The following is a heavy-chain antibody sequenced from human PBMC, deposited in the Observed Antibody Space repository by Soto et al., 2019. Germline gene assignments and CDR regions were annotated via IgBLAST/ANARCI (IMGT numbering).Heavy chain of an antibody. CDR3: ARVASGYSYGYVDDY. J-gene: IGHJ4*02. Sequence: SETLRLRYSVYCGTFRDYCWRWIRQPQGKGLEWIGEINHSGSTNYNPSLKSRVTISVDTSKNQFSLKLSSVTAADTAVYYCARVASGYSYGYVDDYWGQGTLVTVSP. CDR1: CGTFRDYC. CDR2: INHSGST. D-gene: IGHD5-18*01. V-gene: IGHV4-34*01.